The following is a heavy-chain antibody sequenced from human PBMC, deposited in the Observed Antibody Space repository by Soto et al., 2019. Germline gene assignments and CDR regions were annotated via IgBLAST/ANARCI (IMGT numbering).Heavy chain of an antibody. CDR2: ISGSGGST. J-gene: IGHJ5*02. CDR3: AKAFGVYTAMPIEYNWFDP. Sequence: EVQLLESGGGLVQPGGSLRLSCAASGFTFRSYAMSWVRKAPGKGLEWVSAISGSGGSTYYADAAKGRFTISRDNSKNTMYLQRNSLRAEDTAVYYCAKAFGVYTAMPIEYNWFDPWGQGTLVTVSS. D-gene: IGHD5-18*01. V-gene: IGHV3-23*01. CDR1: GFTFRSYA.